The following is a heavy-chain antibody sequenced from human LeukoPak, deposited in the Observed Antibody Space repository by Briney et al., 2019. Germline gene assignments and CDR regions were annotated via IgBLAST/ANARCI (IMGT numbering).Heavy chain of an antibody. CDR3: ARRGNFDY. CDR2: MYTRGET. J-gene: IGHJ4*02. D-gene: IGHD3-10*01. CDR1: GGSISSYY. V-gene: IGHV4-4*07. Sequence: PSETLSLTCTVSGGSISSYYWSWIRQPAGKGLEWIGRMYTRGETNYNPTLKSRDPISLDTSKNQFSLGLSSVTAADTAVYYCARRGNFDYWGQGTLVTVSS.